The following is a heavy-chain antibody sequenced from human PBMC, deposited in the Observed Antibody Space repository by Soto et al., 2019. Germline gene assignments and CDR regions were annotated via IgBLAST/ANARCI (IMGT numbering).Heavy chain of an antibody. D-gene: IGHD3-9*01. V-gene: IGHV4-59*08. CDR2: ISYSGST. Sequence: SETLSLTCTVSGGSISGYYWSWIRQSPEKGLGYIGYISYSGSTNYNPSLKSRVTTSLDTSKNQFSLKLSSVTAADTAIYYCASLNFDILTGYYAFDLWGQGTMVTVSS. CDR3: ASLNFDILTGYYAFDL. CDR1: GGSISGYY. J-gene: IGHJ3*01.